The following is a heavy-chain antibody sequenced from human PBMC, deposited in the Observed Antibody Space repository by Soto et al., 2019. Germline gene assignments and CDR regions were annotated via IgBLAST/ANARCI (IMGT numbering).Heavy chain of an antibody. Sequence: GGSLRLSCAASGLIFSNYKMHWVRQAPGKGLVWVSCINTDGSITDYADSVKGRFTVSRDNPKNTLYLQMNSLRAEDTAVYYCARDTDGLHYWGQGTLVTVSS. CDR1: GLIFSNYK. V-gene: IGHV3-74*01. CDR3: ARDTDGLHY. J-gene: IGHJ4*02. CDR2: INTDGSIT.